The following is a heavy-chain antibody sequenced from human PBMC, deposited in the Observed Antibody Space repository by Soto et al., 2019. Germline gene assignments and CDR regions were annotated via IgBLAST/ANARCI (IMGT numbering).Heavy chain of an antibody. J-gene: IGHJ4*02. CDR3: AKDSRYCSGGSCSQPYFDY. Sequence: GGSLRLSCAASGFTFSSYAMSWVRQAPGKGLEWVSSISGSGGTTYYADSVKGRFTISRDNSKNTLYLQMNSLRAEDTAVYYCAKDSRYCSGGSCSQPYFDYWGQGTLVTVSS. D-gene: IGHD2-15*01. V-gene: IGHV3-23*01. CDR2: ISGSGGTT. CDR1: GFTFSSYA.